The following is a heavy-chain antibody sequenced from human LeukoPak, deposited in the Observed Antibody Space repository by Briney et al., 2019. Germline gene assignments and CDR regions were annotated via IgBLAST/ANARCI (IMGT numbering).Heavy chain of an antibody. D-gene: IGHD5-18*01. Sequence: PSETLSLTCTVSGGSISSYYWSWIRQPPGKGLEWIGYIYYSGSTNYNPSLKSRVTISVDTSKNQFSLKLSSVTAADTTVYYCARHRGYSYGYEFDYWGQGTLVTVSS. J-gene: IGHJ4*02. V-gene: IGHV4-59*08. CDR2: IYYSGST. CDR1: GGSISSYY. CDR3: ARHRGYSYGYEFDY.